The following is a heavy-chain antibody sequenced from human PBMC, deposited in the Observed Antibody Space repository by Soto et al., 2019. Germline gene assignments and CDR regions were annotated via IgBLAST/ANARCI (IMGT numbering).Heavy chain of an antibody. Sequence: SETLSLTCTVSGGSISSYYWSWIRQPPGKGLEWIGYIYYSGSTNYNPSLKSRVTISVDTSKNQFSLKLSSVTAADTAVYYCARVKQQLTGHFDYWGQGPLVTVSS. J-gene: IGHJ4*02. D-gene: IGHD6-13*01. V-gene: IGHV4-59*01. CDR1: GGSISSYY. CDR3: ARVKQQLTGHFDY. CDR2: IYYSGST.